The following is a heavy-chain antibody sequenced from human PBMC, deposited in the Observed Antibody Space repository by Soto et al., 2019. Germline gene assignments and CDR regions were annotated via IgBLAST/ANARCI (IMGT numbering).Heavy chain of an antibody. CDR2: ISSSSSYT. V-gene: IGHV3-11*05. J-gene: IGHJ4*02. Sequence: GGSVRLSCVASGFSFSEYYMRLIRQAPGKGLEWVSYISSSSSYTNYADSVKGRFTISRDNAKNSLYLQMNSLRAEDTAVYYCARDHHRYSGYDYVDYWGQGP. D-gene: IGHD5-12*01. CDR1: GFSFSEYY. CDR3: ARDHHRYSGYDYVDY.